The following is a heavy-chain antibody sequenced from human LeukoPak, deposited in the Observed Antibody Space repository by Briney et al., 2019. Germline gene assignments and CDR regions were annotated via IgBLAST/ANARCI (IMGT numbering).Heavy chain of an antibody. CDR1: GFNFNSYS. CDR2: IPASGSTT. V-gene: IGHV3-48*04. D-gene: IGHD3-10*01. CDR3: AKDIYGSGSYYWDAFDY. J-gene: IGHJ4*02. Sequence: GGSLRLSCAASGFNFNSYSLTWVRQAPGKGLEWLAYIPASGSTTFSADSVKGRFTISRDNAKNSLYLQMNSLRAEDTALYYCAKDIYGSGSYYWDAFDYWGQGTLVTVSS.